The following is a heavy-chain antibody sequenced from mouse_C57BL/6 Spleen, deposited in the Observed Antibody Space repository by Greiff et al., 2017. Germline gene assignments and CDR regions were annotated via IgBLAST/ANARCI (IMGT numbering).Heavy chain of an antibody. Sequence: EVQLQQSVAELVRPGASVKLSCTASGFNIKNTYMHWVKQRPEQGLEWIGRIDPANGNTKYAPKFQGKATITADTSSNTAYLQLGSLTSEDTAIYYCARPHYGSSYVDWYFDVWGTGTTVTVSS. CDR1: GFNIKNTY. D-gene: IGHD1-1*01. CDR2: IDPANGNT. V-gene: IGHV14-3*01. J-gene: IGHJ1*03. CDR3: ARPHYGSSYVDWYFDV.